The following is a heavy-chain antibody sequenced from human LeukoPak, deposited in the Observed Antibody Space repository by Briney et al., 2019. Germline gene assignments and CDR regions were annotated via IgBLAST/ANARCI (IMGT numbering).Heavy chain of an antibody. CDR1: GFIFSGYW. V-gene: IGHV3-7*01. CDR3: ASPGSVGDTGMPDY. J-gene: IGHJ4*02. CDR2: IKQDGSEK. Sequence: GGSLRLSCAASGFIFSGYWMTWVRQAPGKGLEWVANIKQDGSEKYYVDTVKGRFTISRDNAKNSLYLQMNSLRAEDAAVYYCASPGSVGDTGMPDYWGQGTLVTVSS. D-gene: IGHD5-18*01.